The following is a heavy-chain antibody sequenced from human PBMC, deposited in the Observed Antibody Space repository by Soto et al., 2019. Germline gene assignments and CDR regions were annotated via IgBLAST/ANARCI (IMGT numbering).Heavy chain of an antibody. D-gene: IGHD3-16*02. CDR2: IKQDGSEK. Sequence: PGVSLRLSCAASGFTFSSYWMSWVRQAPGKGLEWVANIKQDGSEKYYVDSVKGRFTISRDNAKNSLYLQMNSLRAEDTAVYYCARAIMITFGGVIVKSLFDYWGQGTLVTVSS. CDR3: ARAIMITFGGVIVKSLFDY. J-gene: IGHJ4*02. CDR1: GFTFSSYW. V-gene: IGHV3-7*01.